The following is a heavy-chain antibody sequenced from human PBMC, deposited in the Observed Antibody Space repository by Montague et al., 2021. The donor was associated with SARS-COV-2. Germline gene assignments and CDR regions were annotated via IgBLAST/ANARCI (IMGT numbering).Heavy chain of an antibody. Sequence: SETLSLTCTVSGXSLFSSSYYWGWIRQPPGKGLEWIGSVCYNGNTNYNRSLKSRVTISLDTSENQISLNLDSVTAADTAVYYCVRPGGSESHWFDRWGQGTLVTVSS. D-gene: IGHD3-10*01. CDR2: VCYNGNT. CDR3: VRPGGSESHWFDR. J-gene: IGHJ5*02. V-gene: IGHV4-39*01. CDR1: GXSLFSSSYY.